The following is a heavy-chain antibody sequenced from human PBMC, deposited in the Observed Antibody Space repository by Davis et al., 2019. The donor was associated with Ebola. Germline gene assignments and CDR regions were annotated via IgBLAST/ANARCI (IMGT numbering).Heavy chain of an antibody. Sequence: PGGSLRLSCSASGFTFSSYAMHWVRQAPGKGLEYVSAISSNGGSTYYADSVKGRFTISRDNSKNTLYLQMNSLRAEDTAVYYCAKTFSGSYQSSYYYYYYMDVWGKGTTVTVSS. J-gene: IGHJ6*03. V-gene: IGHV3-64*04. CDR2: ISSNGGST. CDR3: AKTFSGSYQSSYYYYYYMDV. D-gene: IGHD1-26*01. CDR1: GFTFSSYA.